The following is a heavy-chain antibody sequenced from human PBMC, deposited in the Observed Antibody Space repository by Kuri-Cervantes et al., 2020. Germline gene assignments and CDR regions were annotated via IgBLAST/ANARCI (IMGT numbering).Heavy chain of an antibody. CDR2: ISWNSGSI. CDR3: SREQVAGNPNDAFDI. CDR1: GFTFDDYA. J-gene: IGHJ3*02. V-gene: IGHV3-9*01. Sequence: SLKISCAASGFTFDDYAMHWVRQAPGKGLEWVSGISWNSGSIGYADSVKGRFTISRDNAKNSLYLQMNSLRVDDTAVYYCSREQVAGNPNDAFDIWGQGTMVTVSS. D-gene: IGHD6-19*01.